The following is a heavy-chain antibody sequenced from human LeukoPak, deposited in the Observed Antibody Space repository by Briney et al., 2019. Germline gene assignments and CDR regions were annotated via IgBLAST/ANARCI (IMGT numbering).Heavy chain of an antibody. CDR3: ARDLTYDSSGYYYGLDY. CDR1: GFTFSSYA. D-gene: IGHD3-22*01. CDR2: ISYDGSNK. J-gene: IGHJ4*02. Sequence: GRSLRLSCAASGFTFSSYAMHWVRQAPGKGLEWVAVISYDGSNKYYADSVKGRFTISRDNSKNTLYLQMNSLRAEDTAVCYCARDLTYDSSGYYYGLDYWGQGTLVTVSS. V-gene: IGHV3-30*04.